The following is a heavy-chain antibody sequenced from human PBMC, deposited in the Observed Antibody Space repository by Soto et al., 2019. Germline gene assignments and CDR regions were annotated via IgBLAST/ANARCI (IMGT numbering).Heavy chain of an antibody. Sequence: GGSLRLSCAASGFTFSSYAMGWVRQAPGKGLEWVSAISGSGGSTYYADSVKGRFTISRDNSKNTLYLQMNSLRAEDTAVYYCAKASKGSNPVQVSDYWGQGTLVTVSS. CDR1: GFTFSSYA. CDR2: ISGSGGST. J-gene: IGHJ4*02. V-gene: IGHV3-23*01. CDR3: AKASKGSNPVQVSDY. D-gene: IGHD4-4*01.